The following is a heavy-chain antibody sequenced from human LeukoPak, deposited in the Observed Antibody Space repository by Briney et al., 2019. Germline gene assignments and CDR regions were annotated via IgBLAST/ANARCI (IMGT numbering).Heavy chain of an antibody. D-gene: IGHD6-6*01. Sequence: PGGSLRLSCAASGFTFDDYGMSWVRQAPGKGLEWVCGINWNGGSTGYADSVKGRFTIFRDNAKNSLYLQMNSLRDEDTALYYCARDQAARWYFDYWGQGTLVTVSS. CDR1: GFTFDDYG. CDR2: INWNGGST. V-gene: IGHV3-20*04. J-gene: IGHJ4*02. CDR3: ARDQAARWYFDY.